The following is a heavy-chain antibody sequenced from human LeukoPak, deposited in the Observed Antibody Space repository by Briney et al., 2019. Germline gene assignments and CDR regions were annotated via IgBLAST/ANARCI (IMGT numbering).Heavy chain of an antibody. CDR2: INPNSGGT. J-gene: IGHJ4*02. CDR1: GYTFTGYY. D-gene: IGHD6-19*01. CDR3: ARPIAVAGTGLDFDY. V-gene: IGHV1-2*02. Sequence: GASVKVSCKASGYTFTGYYMHWVRQAPGQGLEWMGWINPNSGGTNYAQKFQGRVTMTRDTSISTAYMEPSRLRSDDTAVYYCARPIAVAGTGLDFDYWGQGTLVTVSS.